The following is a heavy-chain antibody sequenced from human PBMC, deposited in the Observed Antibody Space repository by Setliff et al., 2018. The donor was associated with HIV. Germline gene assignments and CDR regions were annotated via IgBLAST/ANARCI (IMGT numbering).Heavy chain of an antibody. D-gene: IGHD3-10*01. CDR2: VFFSGTT. V-gene: IGHV4-39*02. CDR1: GVPTSASTYY. Sequence: SETLSLTCTVSGVPTSASTYYWGWIRQPPGKGLEWIGSVFFSGTTYYNPSLRSRIAISVDTSKSDFSLRLNSVTAADTAVYYCARLVRQTYGSGTFYNYYYYMDVWGKGTTVTVSS. J-gene: IGHJ6*03. CDR3: ARLVRQTYGSGTFYNYYYYMDV.